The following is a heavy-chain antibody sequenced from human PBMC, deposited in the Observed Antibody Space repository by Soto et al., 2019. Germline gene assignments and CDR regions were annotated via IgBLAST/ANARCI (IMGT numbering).Heavy chain of an antibody. CDR2: IYYSGST. V-gene: IGHV4-39*01. D-gene: IGHD3-16*01. J-gene: IGHJ3*02. Sequence: PSGTLCLTCTVSGCSISSIIYYWGWVRQPPGKGLEWIGSIYYSGSTYYNPSLKSRVTISVDTSKNQFSLKLSSVTAADTAVYYCARQTDDSYTFNAFDIWGQGTMVTVSS. CDR1: GCSISSIIYY. CDR3: ARQTDDSYTFNAFDI.